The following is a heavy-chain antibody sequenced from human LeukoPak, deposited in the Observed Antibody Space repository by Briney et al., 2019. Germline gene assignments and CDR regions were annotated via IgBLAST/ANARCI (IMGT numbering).Heavy chain of an antibody. D-gene: IGHD6-13*01. Sequence: GGSLRLSCAASGFTFSSYSMNWVRQAPGKGLEWVSYISSSSSTICYADSVKGRFTISRDNAKNSLYLQMNSLRAEDTAVYYCASGSIAAASYFDYWGQGTLVTVSS. CDR3: ASGSIAAASYFDY. V-gene: IGHV3-48*01. CDR1: GFTFSSYS. CDR2: ISSSSSTI. J-gene: IGHJ4*02.